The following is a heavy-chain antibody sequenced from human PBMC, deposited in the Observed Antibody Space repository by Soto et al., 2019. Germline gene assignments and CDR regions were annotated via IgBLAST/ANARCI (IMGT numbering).Heavy chain of an antibody. V-gene: IGHV5-10-1*01. CDR2: IDPSDSQT. D-gene: IGHD3-22*01. J-gene: IGHJ4*02. CDR1: GYSFAGYW. CDR3: ARQIYDSDTGPNFQYYFDS. Sequence: PVQPLNISGKGSGYSFAGYWITWVRQKPGKGLEWMGRIDPSDSQTYYSPSFRGHVTISVTKSITTVFLQWSSLRASDTAMYYCARQIYDSDTGPNFQYYFDSWVQVSPVTVS.